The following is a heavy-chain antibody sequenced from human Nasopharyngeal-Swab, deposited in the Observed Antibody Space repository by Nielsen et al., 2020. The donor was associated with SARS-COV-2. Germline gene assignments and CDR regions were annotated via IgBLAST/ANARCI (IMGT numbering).Heavy chain of an antibody. CDR1: GFTASSNY. CDR2: IYSGGST. CDR3: AREWEVVVAATLRFYFDY. Sequence: GESLKISCAASGFTASSNYMSWVRQAPGKGLEWVSVIYSGGSTYYADSVKGRFTISRDNSKNTLYLQMNSLRAEDTAVYYCAREWEVVVAATLRFYFDYWGQGTLVTVSS. D-gene: IGHD2-15*01. J-gene: IGHJ4*02. V-gene: IGHV3-66*01.